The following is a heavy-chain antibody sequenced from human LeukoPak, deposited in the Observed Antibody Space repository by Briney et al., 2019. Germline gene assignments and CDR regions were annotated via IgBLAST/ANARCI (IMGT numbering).Heavy chain of an antibody. CDR3: AREGGSYYQKPFDY. J-gene: IGHJ4*02. D-gene: IGHD1-26*01. CDR1: GYTFTGYY. CDR2: INPNSGGT. Sequence: APVKVSCKASGYTFTGYYMHWVRQAPAQGLEWMGWINPNSGGTNYAQKFQGRVTMTRDTSISTAYMELSRLRSDDTAVYYCAREGGSYYQKPFDYWGQGTLVTVSS. V-gene: IGHV1-2*02.